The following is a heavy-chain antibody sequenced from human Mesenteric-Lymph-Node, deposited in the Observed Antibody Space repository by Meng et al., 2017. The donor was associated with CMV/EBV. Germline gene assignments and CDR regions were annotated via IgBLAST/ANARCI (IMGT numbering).Heavy chain of an antibody. Sequence: LTCTVSAGSSSRGAYYWSWIRQHPGKDLEWIGYIYYSGSTYYNPSLKSRVTISVDTSKNQFSLKLSSVTAADTAVYYCARDHGDYFDYWGQGTLVTVSS. CDR2: IYYSGST. CDR3: ARDHGDYFDY. V-gene: IGHV4-31*03. J-gene: IGHJ4*02. CDR1: AGSSSRGAYY. D-gene: IGHD4-17*01.